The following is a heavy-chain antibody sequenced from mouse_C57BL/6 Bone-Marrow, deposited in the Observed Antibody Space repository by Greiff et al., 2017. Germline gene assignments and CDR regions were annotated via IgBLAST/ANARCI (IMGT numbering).Heavy chain of an antibody. CDR2: IYPRSGNT. Sequence: VKLVESGAELARPGASVKLSCKASGYTFTSYGISWVKQRTGQGLEWIGEIYPRSGNTYYNEKFKSKATLTADKSSSTAYMELRSLTSEDSAVYFCASGGVYYGTPFAYWGQGTLVTVSA. J-gene: IGHJ3*01. CDR3: ASGGVYYGTPFAY. D-gene: IGHD2-1*01. CDR1: GYTFTSYG. V-gene: IGHV1-81*01.